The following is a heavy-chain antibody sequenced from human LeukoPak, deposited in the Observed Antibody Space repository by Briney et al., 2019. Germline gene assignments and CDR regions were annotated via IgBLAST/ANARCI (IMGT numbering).Heavy chain of an antibody. CDR1: GSTFGDYA. CDR3: TRDDPPIVVVPAAMDY. J-gene: IGHJ4*02. Sequence: GGSLRLSCTASGSTFGDYAMSWVRQAPGKGLEWVGFIRSKAYGGTTEYAASVKGRFTISRDDSKSIAYLQMNSPKTEDTAVYYCTRDDPPIVVVPAAMDYWGQGTLVTVSS. V-gene: IGHV3-49*04. CDR2: IRSKAYGGTT. D-gene: IGHD2-2*01.